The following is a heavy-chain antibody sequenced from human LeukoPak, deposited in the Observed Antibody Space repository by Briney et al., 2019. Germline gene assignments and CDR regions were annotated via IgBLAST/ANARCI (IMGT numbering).Heavy chain of an antibody. J-gene: IGHJ4*02. CDR1: GFTFTSYA. CDR2: ISADGRST. CDR3: AKSYDSSGYYYIDY. V-gene: IGHV3-23*01. D-gene: IGHD3-22*01. Sequence: PGGSLRLSCAASGFTFTSYAMSWVRQAPGKGLEWVSAISADGRSTYHADSVKGRFTISRDNSKNTLYLQMNSLRAEDTAVYYCAKSYDSSGYYYIDYWGQGTLVTVSS.